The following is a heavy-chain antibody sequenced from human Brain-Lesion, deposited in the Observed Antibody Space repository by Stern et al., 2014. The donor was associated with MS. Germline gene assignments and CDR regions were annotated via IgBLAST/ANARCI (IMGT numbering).Heavy chain of an antibody. CDR3: ATLSPGAGGNYYRHFDY. J-gene: IGHJ4*02. D-gene: IGHD1-26*01. Sequence: QDQLVQSGAEVKKPGASVKLSCKVSGYTLTELSMHWVRQAPRKGLEWVGGFDPDDGETIYAQKFQGRVTMTEDTSTDTAYMELSSLRSEDTAVYYCATLSPGAGGNYYRHFDYWGQGTLVTVSS. V-gene: IGHV1-24*01. CDR1: GYTLTELS. CDR2: FDPDDGET.